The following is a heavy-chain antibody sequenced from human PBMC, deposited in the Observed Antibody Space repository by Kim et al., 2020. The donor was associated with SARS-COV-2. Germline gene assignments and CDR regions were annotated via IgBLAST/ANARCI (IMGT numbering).Heavy chain of an antibody. Sequence: TKDAQKFQGRVTITRDTSGSTAYMELSSLRSEDTAVYYCARDLGIAAESDYWGQGTLVTVSS. CDR2: T. J-gene: IGHJ4*02. D-gene: IGHD6-13*01. CDR3: ARDLGIAAESDY. V-gene: IGHV1-3*01.